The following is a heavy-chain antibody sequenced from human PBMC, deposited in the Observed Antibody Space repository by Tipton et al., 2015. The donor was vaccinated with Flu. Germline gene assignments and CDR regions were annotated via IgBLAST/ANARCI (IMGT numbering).Heavy chain of an antibody. V-gene: IGHV4-59*12. Sequence: TLSLTCTVSGGSTSTYYWNWIRQPPGQGLQWIGFIYNDGSTTYNPSLKGRVTMSVDTSNDQFPLNLSSVTAADTAVYYCAREGLLRAFDIWGQGTLVNVSS. CDR1: GGSTSTYY. D-gene: IGHD2-15*01. J-gene: IGHJ3*02. CDR3: AREGLLRAFDI. CDR2: IYNDGST.